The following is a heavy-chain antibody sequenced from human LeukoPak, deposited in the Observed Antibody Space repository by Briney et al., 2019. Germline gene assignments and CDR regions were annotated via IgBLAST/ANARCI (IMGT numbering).Heavy chain of an antibody. CDR2: IYKSGRT. D-gene: IGHD5-18*01. CDR3: ARDRGYSYGSRYMDV. J-gene: IGHJ6*03. Sequence: SETLSLTCSVSGGSTSSYYWSWIRQPPGKGLEWIGYIYKSGRTNYSPTLKSRVTISVDTSKNQFSLKLSSVTAADTAVYYCARDRGYSYGSRYMDVWGKGTTVTISS. V-gene: IGHV4-4*08. CDR1: GGSTSSYY.